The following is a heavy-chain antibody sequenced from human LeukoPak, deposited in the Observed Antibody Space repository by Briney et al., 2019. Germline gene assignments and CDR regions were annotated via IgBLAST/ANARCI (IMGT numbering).Heavy chain of an antibody. Sequence: SETLSLTCTVSGGSISSSSYYWGWIRQPPGKGLEWIGSIYYSGSTYYNPSLKSRVTISVDTSKNQFSLKLSSVTAADTAVYYCARGIDSDCSGGSCYSEGNWFDPWGQGTLVTVSS. J-gene: IGHJ5*02. CDR2: IYYSGST. CDR3: ARGIDSDCSGGSCYSEGNWFDP. CDR1: GGSISSSSYY. D-gene: IGHD2-15*01. V-gene: IGHV4-39*07.